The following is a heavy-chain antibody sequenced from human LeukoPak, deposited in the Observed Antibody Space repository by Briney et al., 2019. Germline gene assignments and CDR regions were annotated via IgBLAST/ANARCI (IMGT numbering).Heavy chain of an antibody. V-gene: IGHV4-30-2*01. Sequence: SQTLSLTCAVSGGSISSGGYSWSWIRQPPGKGLEWIGYIYHSGSTYYNPSLKSRITISVDRSKNQFSLTLSSVTAADTAVYYCARVGGGDAFDIWGQGTMVTVSS. J-gene: IGHJ3*02. CDR1: GGSISSGGYS. D-gene: IGHD6-25*01. CDR2: IYHSGST. CDR3: ARVGGGDAFDI.